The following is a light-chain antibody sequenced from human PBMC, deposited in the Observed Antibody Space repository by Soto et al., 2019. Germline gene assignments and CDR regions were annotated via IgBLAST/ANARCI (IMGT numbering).Light chain of an antibody. CDR3: AAWDDSLNGEM. J-gene: IGLJ3*02. Sequence: QSVLTQPPSASGTPGQRVTISCSGSSSNIGSNAVKWYQQLPGTAPKLLIYNNSQRPSGVPDRFSGSKSGTSASLAISGLQSDDEADYYCAAWDDSLNGEMFGGGTKLTVI. CDR2: NNS. V-gene: IGLV1-44*01. CDR1: SSNIGSNA.